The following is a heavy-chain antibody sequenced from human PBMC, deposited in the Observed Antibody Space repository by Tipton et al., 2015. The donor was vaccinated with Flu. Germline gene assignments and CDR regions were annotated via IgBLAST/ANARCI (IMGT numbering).Heavy chain of an antibody. CDR2: IFHSGNS. Sequence: TLSLTCTVFGYSIRSSNYYWGWIRQPPGKGLEWIGSIFHSGNSYHNPSLKSRVTMAVETSKNQFSLKLSSVTAADTAVYYCARRDYSNYVSEPKNWFDSLGQVALVIVSS. CDR3: ARRDYSNYVSEPKNWFDS. J-gene: IGHJ5*01. V-gene: IGHV4-38-2*02. CDR1: GYSIRSSNYY. D-gene: IGHD4-11*01.